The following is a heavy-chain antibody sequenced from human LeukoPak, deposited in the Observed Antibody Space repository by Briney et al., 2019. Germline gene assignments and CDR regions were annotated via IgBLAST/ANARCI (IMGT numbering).Heavy chain of an antibody. CDR1: GYTFTSYG. Sequence: ASVKVSRKASGYTFTSYGISWVRQAPGQGLEWMGWISAYNGNTNYAQKLQGRVTMTTDTSTSTAYMELRSLRSDDTAVYYCARRGSAAAAGWFDPWGQGTLVTVSS. CDR2: ISAYNGNT. J-gene: IGHJ5*02. CDR3: ARRGSAAAAGWFDP. V-gene: IGHV1-18*01. D-gene: IGHD6-13*01.